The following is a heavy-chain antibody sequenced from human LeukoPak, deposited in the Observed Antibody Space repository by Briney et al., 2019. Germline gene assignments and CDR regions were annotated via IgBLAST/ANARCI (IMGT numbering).Heavy chain of an antibody. CDR3: ARGNPETYYYYYYMDV. J-gene: IGHJ6*03. Sequence: ASVKVSCKASGYTFTSYGISWVRQAPGQGLEWMGWISAYNGNTNYAQKFQGRVTMTRDTSTSTVYMELSSLRSEDTAVYYCARGNPETYYYYYYMDVWGKGTTVTVSS. V-gene: IGHV1-18*01. CDR1: GYTFTSYG. CDR2: ISAYNGNT.